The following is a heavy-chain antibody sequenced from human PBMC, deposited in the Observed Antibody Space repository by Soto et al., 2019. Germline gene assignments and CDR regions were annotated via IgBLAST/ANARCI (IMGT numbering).Heavy chain of an antibody. J-gene: IGHJ6*02. Sequence: QVQLVQSGAEVKKPGSSVKVSCKASGGTFSSYTISWVRQAPGQGLEWMGRIIPILVIANYAQKFQGRVTITADKSTSTAYMELSSLRSEDTAVYSCARMGPNYGMDVWGQGTTVTVSS. CDR1: GGTFSSYT. CDR3: ARMGPNYGMDV. V-gene: IGHV1-69*02. CDR2: IIPILVIA.